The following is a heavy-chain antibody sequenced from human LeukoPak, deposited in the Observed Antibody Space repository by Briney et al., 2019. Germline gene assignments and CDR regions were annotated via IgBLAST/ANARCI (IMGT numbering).Heavy chain of an antibody. CDR1: GGSISSSSYY. CDR2: IYYSGST. V-gene: IGHV4-39*07. D-gene: IGHD1-26*01. Sequence: SETLSLTCTVSGGSISSSSYYWGWIRQPPGKGLEWIGSIYYSGSTYYNPSLKSRVTISVDTSKNQFSLKLSSVTAADTAVYYCARELDSGSYGAFDIWGQGTMVTVSS. CDR3: ARELDSGSYGAFDI. J-gene: IGHJ3*02.